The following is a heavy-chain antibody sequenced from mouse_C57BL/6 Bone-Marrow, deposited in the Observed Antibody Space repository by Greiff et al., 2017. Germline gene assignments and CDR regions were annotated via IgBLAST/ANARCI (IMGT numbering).Heavy chain of an antibody. CDR1: GFTFSSYG. CDR2: ISSGGSYT. J-gene: IGHJ3*01. D-gene: IGHD1-1*01. CDR3: ARPYGSSLAWFAY. Sequence: EVKLEESGGDLVKPGGSLKLSCAASGFTFSSYGMSWVRQTPDKRLEWVATISSGGSYTYYPDSVKGRFTISRYNAKNTLYLQMSSLKSEDTAMYYCARPYGSSLAWFAYWGQGTLVTVSA. V-gene: IGHV5-6*02.